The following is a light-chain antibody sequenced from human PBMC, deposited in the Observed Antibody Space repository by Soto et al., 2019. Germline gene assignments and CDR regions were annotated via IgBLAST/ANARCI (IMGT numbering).Light chain of an antibody. Sequence: GDRVTITCRASQGISSASAWYQQKPGKAPKLLIYDASSLESGAPSRFSGSGSGTDFTLTISGLQPEDFGTYYCQQFNSYPLLTFGGGTKVEVK. CDR3: QQFNSYPLLT. J-gene: IGKJ4*01. CDR2: DAS. CDR1: QGISSA. V-gene: IGKV1-13*02.